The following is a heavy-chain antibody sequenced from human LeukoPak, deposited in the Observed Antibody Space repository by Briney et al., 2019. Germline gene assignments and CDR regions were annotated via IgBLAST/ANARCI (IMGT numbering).Heavy chain of an antibody. CDR1: GFTFSGHT. V-gene: IGHV3-30-3*01. D-gene: IGHD6-13*01. CDR3: ARDRQQLVRGYFDY. Sequence: GGSLRLSCAASGFTFSGHTMNWVRQAPGKGLEWVAVISYDGSNKYYADSVKGRFTISRDNSKNTLYLQMNSLRAEDTAVYYCARDRQQLVRGYFDYWGQGTLVTVSS. J-gene: IGHJ4*02. CDR2: ISYDGSNK.